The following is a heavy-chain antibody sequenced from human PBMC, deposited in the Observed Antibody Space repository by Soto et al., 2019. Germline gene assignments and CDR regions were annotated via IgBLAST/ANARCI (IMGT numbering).Heavy chain of an antibody. CDR1: GYTFTSYG. CDR2: ISTYNGNT. J-gene: IGHJ4*02. CDR3: ARLLFLVWFDDY. V-gene: IGHV1-18*04. Sequence: ASVKVSCKTSGYTFTSYGISWVRQAPGQGLEWMGWISTYNGNTNYAQKFQGRATMTTDTSTTTAYMELRSLKSDDTAVYSCARLLFLVWFDDYWGQGTLVTVSS. D-gene: IGHD3-3*01.